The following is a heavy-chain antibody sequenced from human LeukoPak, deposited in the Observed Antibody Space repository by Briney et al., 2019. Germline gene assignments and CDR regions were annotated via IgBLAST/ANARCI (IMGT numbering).Heavy chain of an antibody. V-gene: IGHV3-30*02. CDR2: IRYHGNNK. CDR1: GFTFTTYG. Sequence: PGGSLRLSCAASGFTFTTYGMHWVRQAPGKGLEWVAFIRYHGNNKYYADSVKGRFTISRDNSKNTLYLQMNSLRAEDTAVYYCARDGEVDIVVVPAAYWGQGTLVTVSS. J-gene: IGHJ4*02. CDR3: ARDGEVDIVVVPAAY. D-gene: IGHD2-2*03.